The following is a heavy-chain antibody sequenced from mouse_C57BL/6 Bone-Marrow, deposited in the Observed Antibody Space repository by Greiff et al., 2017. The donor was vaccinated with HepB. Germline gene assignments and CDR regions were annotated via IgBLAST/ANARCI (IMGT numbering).Heavy chain of an antibody. CDR2: INPNNGGT. J-gene: IGHJ1*03. CDR1: GYTFTDYN. CDR3: ARDQGAGYYGSSYWYFDV. V-gene: IGHV1-18*01. D-gene: IGHD1-1*01. Sequence: EVQLQESGPELVKPGASVKIPCKASGYTFTDYNMDWVKQSHGKSLEWIGDINPNNGGTIYNQKFKGKATLTVDKSSSTAYMELRSLTSEDTAVYYCARDQGAGYYGSSYWYFDVWGTGTTVTVSS.